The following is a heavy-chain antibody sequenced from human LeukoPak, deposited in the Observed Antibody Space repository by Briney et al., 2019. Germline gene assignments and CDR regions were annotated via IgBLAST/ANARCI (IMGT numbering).Heavy chain of an antibody. D-gene: IGHD4-17*01. Sequence: SETLSLTCGVYGGSFSGYYWSWIRQPPGKGLEWIGEINHSGSSSYNPSLKSRVTMSVDTSENQFSLKLTSVTAADTAVYYCARDEIYGYFDYWGQGTLVTVSS. CDR3: ARDEIYGYFDY. J-gene: IGHJ4*02. CDR1: GGSFSGYY. CDR2: INHSGSS. V-gene: IGHV4-34*01.